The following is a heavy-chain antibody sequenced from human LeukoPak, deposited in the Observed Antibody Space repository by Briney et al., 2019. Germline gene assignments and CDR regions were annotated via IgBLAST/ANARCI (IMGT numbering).Heavy chain of an antibody. CDR1: GFTFSSYG. D-gene: IGHD3-10*01. V-gene: IGHV3-30*18. CDR3: AKAPGPYGSQIDY. Sequence: GGSLRLSCAASGFTFSSYGMHWVRQAPGKGLEWVAVISYDGSNKYYADSVKGRFTISRDNSKNTLYLQMNSLRAEDTAVYYCAKAPGPYGSQIDYWGQGTLVTVSS. CDR2: ISYDGSNK. J-gene: IGHJ4*02.